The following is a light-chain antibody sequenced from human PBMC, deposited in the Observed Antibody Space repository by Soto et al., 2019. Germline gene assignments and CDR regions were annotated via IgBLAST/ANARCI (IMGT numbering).Light chain of an antibody. Sequence: EIVMAQSPATLSVSPGERATLSCRASQSVSSKLAWFQQKPGQAPSLLIYDASNRATGIPARFSGSGSGTDFTLTISSLEPEDFAVYYCQQRRNWQVTFGQGTRLEI. CDR1: QSVSSK. CDR2: DAS. V-gene: IGKV3D-11*02. CDR3: QQRRNWQVT. J-gene: IGKJ5*01.